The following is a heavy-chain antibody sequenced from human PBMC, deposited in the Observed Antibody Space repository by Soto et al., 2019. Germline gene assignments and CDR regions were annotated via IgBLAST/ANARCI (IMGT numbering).Heavy chain of an antibody. J-gene: IGHJ4*02. CDR2: IYYSGST. V-gene: IGHV4-39*01. Sequence: SQTLSLTCTVSGGSISSSSYYWGWIRQPPGKGLEWIGSIYYSGSTYYNPSLKSRVTISVDTSKNQFSLKLSSVTAADTAVYYCARQMDGDFTLFMDWGQGTLVTVSS. D-gene: IGHD4-17*01. CDR1: GGSISSSSYY. CDR3: ARQMDGDFTLFMD.